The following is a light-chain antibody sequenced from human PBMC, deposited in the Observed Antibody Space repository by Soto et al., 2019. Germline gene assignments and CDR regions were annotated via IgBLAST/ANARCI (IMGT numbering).Light chain of an antibody. V-gene: IGLV2-14*01. J-gene: IGLJ1*01. Sequence: QSALTQPASVSGSPGQSITISCTGTSSDVGAYNYVSWYQQYPGKAPKLMIYEVNNRPSGSSNRFSGSKSGSTASLTTSGLQAEDEAEYYCSSYTTDNTYVFGSGTKLTVL. CDR3: SSYTTDNTYV. CDR1: SSDVGAYNY. CDR2: EVN.